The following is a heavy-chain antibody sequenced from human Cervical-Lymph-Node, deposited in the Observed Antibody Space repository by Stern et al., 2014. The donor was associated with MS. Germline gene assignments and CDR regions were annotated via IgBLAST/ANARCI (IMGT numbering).Heavy chain of an antibody. CDR3: ARKRFDEYFFDD. CDR1: GFTFSAFS. J-gene: IGHJ4*02. CDR2: IDFSSSII. Sequence: EDQLVESGGGLVQPGGSLRLSCAASGFTFSAFSMNWVRLPPGKGLEGVSYIDFSSSIIYYADSMKGRFTISRDNVKNSLYLQMNSLRDEDTAVYYCARKRFDEYFFDDWGQGTPVTVSS. V-gene: IGHV3-48*02. D-gene: IGHD2/OR15-2a*01.